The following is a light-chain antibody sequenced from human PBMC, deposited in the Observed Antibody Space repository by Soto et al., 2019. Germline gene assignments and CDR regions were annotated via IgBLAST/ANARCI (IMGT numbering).Light chain of an antibody. V-gene: IGLV2-23*02. CDR3: CSYAGSNTHV. CDR2: EVT. Sequence: QSVLTQPASVSGSPGQSITISCTGSSSDVGSYNLVSWYQQHPGKAPKLMIYEVTKRPSGFSNRFSGSKSGNTASLTISGLQAEDEAGYYCCSYAGSNTHVFGYGT. J-gene: IGLJ1*01. CDR1: SSDVGSYNL.